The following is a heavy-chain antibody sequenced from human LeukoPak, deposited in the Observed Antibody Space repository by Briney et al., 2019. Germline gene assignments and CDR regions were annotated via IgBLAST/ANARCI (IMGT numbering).Heavy chain of an antibody. D-gene: IGHD2-15*01. CDR2: IQDDGVEK. CDR1: GFTFSINW. CDR3: ERGYAAIPD. Sequence: GGSLRLSCAASGFTFSINWMTWVRQAPGKGLEWVVNIQDDGVEKNYVESVKGRFIISRDNAKDSLFLQMSSLQDEDTALYYCERGYAAIPDWGQGSLVTVSS. J-gene: IGHJ4*02. V-gene: IGHV3-7*01.